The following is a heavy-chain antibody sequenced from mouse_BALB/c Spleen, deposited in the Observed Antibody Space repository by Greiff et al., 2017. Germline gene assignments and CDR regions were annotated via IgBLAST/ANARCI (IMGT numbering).Heavy chain of an antibody. CDR1: GYSFTGYF. D-gene: IGHD2-2*01. CDR2: INPYNGDT. Sequence: VHVKQSGPELVKPGASVKISCKASGYSFTGYFMNWVMQSHGKSLEWIGRINPYNGDTFYNQKFKGKATLTVDKSSSTAHMELRSLASEDSAVYYCASRVTDWYFDVWGAGTTVTVSS. V-gene: IGHV1-20*02. J-gene: IGHJ1*01. CDR3: ASRVTDWYFDV.